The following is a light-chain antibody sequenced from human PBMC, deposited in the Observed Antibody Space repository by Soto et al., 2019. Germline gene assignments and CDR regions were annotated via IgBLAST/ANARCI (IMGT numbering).Light chain of an antibody. J-gene: IGKJ1*01. V-gene: IGKV3-15*01. CDR1: HYIYSN. CDR2: RAS. Sequence: EIVLTQSPATLSLSPGERATLPCTASHYIYSNVAWFQQRPGQAPRLLIYRASTRATGTPARFTGSGSGTEFTLTITSLQSEDFALYYCQQYHNLWTFGQGTKVDTK. CDR3: QQYHNLWT.